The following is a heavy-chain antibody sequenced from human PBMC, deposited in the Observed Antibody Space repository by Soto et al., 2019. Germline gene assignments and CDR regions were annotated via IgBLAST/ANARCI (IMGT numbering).Heavy chain of an antibody. CDR1: GGSIISADSY. CDR2: IADSGDT. V-gene: IGHV4-31*11. Sequence: SDTLCLTCAVSGGSIISADSYWFWIRKHPGKGLEGIGYIADSGDTYYSPCLRSRVTMSAETSENKFSLRLKSVTAADTAVYFCATDFERSAIGLWGQATSVT. J-gene: IGHJ5*02. CDR3: ATDFERSAIGL. D-gene: IGHD3-9*01.